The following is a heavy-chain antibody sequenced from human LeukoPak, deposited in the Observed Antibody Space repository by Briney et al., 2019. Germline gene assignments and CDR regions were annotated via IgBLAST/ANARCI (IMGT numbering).Heavy chain of an antibody. J-gene: IGHJ6*04. CDR3: ARDLSPYYYYGMDV. CDR1: GFTFSSYA. Sequence: PGGSLRLSCAASGFTFSSYAMHWVRQAPGKGLEWVAVISYDGSNKYYADSVKGRFTISRDNSKNTLCLQMNSLRAEDTAVYYCARDLSPYYYYGMDVWGKGTTVTVSS. V-gene: IGHV3-30*04. CDR2: ISYDGSNK. D-gene: IGHD2/OR15-2a*01.